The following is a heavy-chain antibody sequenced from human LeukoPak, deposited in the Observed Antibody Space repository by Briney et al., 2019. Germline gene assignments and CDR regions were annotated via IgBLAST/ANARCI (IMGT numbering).Heavy chain of an antibody. CDR2: INPNSGDT. Sequence: GASVKVSCKASGYTFTGYYMYWGRQAPGQGLEWMGWINPNSGDTNYPQRFQGRVTLTRDTSINTAYMELSGLRSDDTAVYYCARVHRKYDSSGSLSSDWGQGTLVTVSS. J-gene: IGHJ4*02. CDR1: GYTFTGYY. D-gene: IGHD3-22*01. CDR3: ARVHRKYDSSGSLSSD. V-gene: IGHV1-2*02.